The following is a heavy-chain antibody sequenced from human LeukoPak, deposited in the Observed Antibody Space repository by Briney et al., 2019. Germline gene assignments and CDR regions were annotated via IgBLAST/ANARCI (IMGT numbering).Heavy chain of an antibody. V-gene: IGHV4-39*07. CDR2: ISYAGST. J-gene: IGHJ4*02. CDR1: GASISSTGSY. CDR3: ARVAAGLKYGADY. D-gene: IGHD1-14*01. Sequence: SETLSLTCTVSGASISSTGSYWAWIRQPPGKGLDWIGTISYAGSTNYNPSLNTRVTISTDTSNNQSSLRLSSVTDADTAVYYCARVAAGLKYGADYWGQGTLGTVSS.